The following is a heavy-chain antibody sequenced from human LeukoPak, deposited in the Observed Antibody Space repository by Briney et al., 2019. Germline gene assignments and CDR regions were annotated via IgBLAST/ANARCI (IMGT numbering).Heavy chain of an antibody. CDR3: ARPLWFGELGGFDP. Sequence: GGSLRLSCAASGFTFSSYWMSWVRQAPGKGLEWVANIKQDGSEKYYVDSVKGRFTISRDNAKNSLYLQMNSLRAEDTAVYYRARPLWFGELGGFDPWGQGTLVTVSS. D-gene: IGHD3-10*01. J-gene: IGHJ5*02. V-gene: IGHV3-7*01. CDR1: GFTFSSYW. CDR2: IKQDGSEK.